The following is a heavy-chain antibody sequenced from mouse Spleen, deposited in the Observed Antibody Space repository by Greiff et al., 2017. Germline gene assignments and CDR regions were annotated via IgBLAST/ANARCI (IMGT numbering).Heavy chain of an antibody. CDR3: ARRVYDGYLYYFDY. J-gene: IGHJ2*01. CDR1: GYTFTDYY. CDR2: INPNNGGT. D-gene: IGHD2-3*01. V-gene: IGHV1-26*01. Sequence: EVQLQQSGPELVKPGASVKISCKASGYTFTDYYMNWVKQSHGKSLEWIGDINPNNGGTSYNQKFKGKATLTVDKSSSTAYMELRSLTSEDSAVYYCARRVYDGYLYYFDYWGQGTTLTVSS.